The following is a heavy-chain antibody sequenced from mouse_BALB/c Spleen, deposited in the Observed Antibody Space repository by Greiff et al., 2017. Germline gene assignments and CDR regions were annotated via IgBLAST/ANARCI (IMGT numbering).Heavy chain of an antibody. Sequence: EVQLQQTGPELVKPGASVKISCKASGYSFTDYIMLWVKQSHGKSLEWIGNINPYYGSTSYNLKFKGKATLTVDKSSSTAYMQLNSLTSEDSAVYYCARTGSGNWYFDVWGAGTTVTVSS. J-gene: IGHJ1*01. V-gene: IGHV1-39*01. D-gene: IGHD1-1*01. CDR1: GYSFTDYI. CDR3: ARTGSGNWYFDV. CDR2: INPYYGST.